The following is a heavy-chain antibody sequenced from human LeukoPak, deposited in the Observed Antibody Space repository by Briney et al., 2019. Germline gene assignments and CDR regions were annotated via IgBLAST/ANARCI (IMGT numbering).Heavy chain of an antibody. V-gene: IGHV3-30*18. Sequence: PGRSLRLSCAASGFTFSTYGMHWVRQAPGKGLEWVAVISYDGSNKYYADSVKGRFTISRDNSKNTLYLQMNSLRAEDTAVYYCAKLRGIAAAGYFDYWGQGTLVTVSS. CDR3: AKLRGIAAAGYFDY. CDR2: ISYDGSNK. D-gene: IGHD6-13*01. J-gene: IGHJ4*02. CDR1: GFTFSTYG.